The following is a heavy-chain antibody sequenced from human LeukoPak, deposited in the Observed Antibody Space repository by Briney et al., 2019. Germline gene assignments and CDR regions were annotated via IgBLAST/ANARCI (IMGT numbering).Heavy chain of an antibody. CDR2: INPNSGGT. CDR1: GYTFTGYY. J-gene: IGHJ4*02. Sequence: ASVKVSCKASGYTFTGYYMHWVRQAPGQGLEWMGWINPNSGGTNYAQKFQGWVTMTRDTSISTAYMELSRLRSDDTAVYYYARDSQPLGVPLYYFDYWGQGTLVTVSS. V-gene: IGHV1-2*04. D-gene: IGHD3-16*01. CDR3: ARDSQPLGVPLYYFDY.